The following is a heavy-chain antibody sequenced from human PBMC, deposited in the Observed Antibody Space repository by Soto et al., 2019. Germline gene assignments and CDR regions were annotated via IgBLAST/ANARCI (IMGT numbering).Heavy chain of an antibody. J-gene: IGHJ4*02. V-gene: IGHV1-69*13. CDR2: IIPIFGTA. CDR1: GGTFSSYA. D-gene: IGHD3-22*01. Sequence: ASVKVSCKASGGTFSSYAISWVRQAPGQGLEWMGGIIPIFGTANYAQKFQGRVTITADESTSTAYMELSSLRSEDTAVYYCARGRYYYDSSGYYLVYWGQGTLVTVSS. CDR3: ARGRYYYDSSGYYLVY.